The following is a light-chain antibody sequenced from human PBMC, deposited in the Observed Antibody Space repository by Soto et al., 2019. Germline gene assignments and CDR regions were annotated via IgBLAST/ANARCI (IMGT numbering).Light chain of an antibody. V-gene: IGKV3-15*01. CDR2: GAS. CDR1: QSVSSN. Sequence: EIVMTQSPATLSVSQGERATLSCRASQSVSSNLAWYQQKPGQAPRLLIYGASTRATGIPARFSGSGSGTEFTLTISSLQSEDFVVYYCQQYNNWITFGQGTRLEIK. J-gene: IGKJ5*01. CDR3: QQYNNWIT.